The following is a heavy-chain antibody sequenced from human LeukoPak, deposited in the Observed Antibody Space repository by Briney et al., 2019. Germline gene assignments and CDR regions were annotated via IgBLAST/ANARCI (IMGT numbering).Heavy chain of an antibody. Sequence: PGGSLRLSCAASGFTFSSYSMNWVRQAPGKGLEWVSSISSSSSYIYYADSVKGRFTISRDNAKNSVYLQMNSLRPEDTAVYYCSRDRLGGLDYWGQGTLVTVSS. V-gene: IGHV3-21*01. J-gene: IGHJ4*02. D-gene: IGHD5-12*01. CDR2: ISSSSSYI. CDR1: GFTFSSYS. CDR3: SRDRLGGLDY.